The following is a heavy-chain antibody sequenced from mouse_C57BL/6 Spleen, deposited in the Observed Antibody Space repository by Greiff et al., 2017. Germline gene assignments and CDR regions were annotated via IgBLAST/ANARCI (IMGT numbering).Heavy chain of an antibody. CDR3: TRRDYSNYGFAY. CDR2: IDPETGGT. V-gene: IGHV1-15*01. D-gene: IGHD2-5*01. J-gene: IGHJ3*01. CDR1: GYTFTDYE. Sequence: QVQLQQSGAELVRPGASVTLSCKASGYTFTDYEMHWVKQTPVHGLAWIGAIDPETGGTAYNQKFKGKAILTADKSSSTAYMELRSLTSEDSAVYYCTRRDYSNYGFAYWGQGTLVTVSA.